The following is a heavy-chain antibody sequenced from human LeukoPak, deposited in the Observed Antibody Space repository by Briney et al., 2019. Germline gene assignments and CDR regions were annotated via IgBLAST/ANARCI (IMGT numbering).Heavy chain of an antibody. J-gene: IGHJ6*03. D-gene: IGHD5-12*01. Sequence: GASVKVSCKASGGTFTFGTAGVTWVRQASGQRPEWLGGIIPLFDSPHYAPNFQGRLTITADRFSGVAYMDLSSPSSEDTAVYYCARAYIVNTSGDYVYYYMDLWGTGTTVTVSS. V-gene: IGHV1-69*06. CDR1: GGTFTFGTAG. CDR3: ARAYIVNTSGDYVYYYMDL. CDR2: IIPLFDSP.